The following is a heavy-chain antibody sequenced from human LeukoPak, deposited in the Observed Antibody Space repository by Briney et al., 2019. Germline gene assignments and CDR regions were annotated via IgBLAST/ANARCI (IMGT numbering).Heavy chain of an antibody. Sequence: PSETLSLTCTVSGGSISSGSYYWSWIRQPAGKGLEWIGRIYTSGSTNYNPSLKSRVTISVDTSKNQFSLKLSSVTAADTAVYYCAGSGWAYYYYYMDVWGKGTTVTVSS. CDR3: AGSGWAYYYYYMDV. J-gene: IGHJ6*03. V-gene: IGHV4-61*02. D-gene: IGHD3-10*01. CDR2: IYTSGST. CDR1: GGSISSGSYY.